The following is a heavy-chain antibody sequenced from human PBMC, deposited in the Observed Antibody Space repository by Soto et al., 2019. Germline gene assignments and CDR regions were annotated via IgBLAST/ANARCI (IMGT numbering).Heavy chain of an antibody. CDR3: ARDPYSGWGYHWFDP. Sequence: QVQLVQSGAEVKKPGASVKVSCKASGYTFTSYAMHWVRQAPGQRLEWMGWINAGNGNTKYSQKFQGRVTITRDTSASTAYMELSSLRSEDTAVYYCARDPYSGWGYHWFDPWGQGTLVTVSS. D-gene: IGHD6-19*01. CDR1: GYTFTSYA. CDR2: INAGNGNT. V-gene: IGHV1-3*01. J-gene: IGHJ5*02.